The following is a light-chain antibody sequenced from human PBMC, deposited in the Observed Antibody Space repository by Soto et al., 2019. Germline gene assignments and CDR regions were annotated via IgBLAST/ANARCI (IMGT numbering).Light chain of an antibody. CDR2: DAS. CDR1: QSVSSY. Sequence: EIVFTQSPATLSLSPGERATLSCRASQSVSSYLAWYQQKPGQAPRLLIYDASNRATGIPARFSGSGSGTDFTLTISSXEPEDFAVYHCQQRSNWPPTFGGGTKVDIK. CDR3: QQRSNWPPT. J-gene: IGKJ4*01. V-gene: IGKV3-11*01.